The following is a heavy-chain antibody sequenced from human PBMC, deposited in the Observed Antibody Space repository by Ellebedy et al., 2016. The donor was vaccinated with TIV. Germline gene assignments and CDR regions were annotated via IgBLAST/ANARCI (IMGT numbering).Heavy chain of an antibody. CDR2: MSSRSSTI. Sequence: PGGSLRLSCAASGFTFSSYSMNWVRQAPGKGLEWVSYMSSRSSTIYYADSVKGRFTISRDNAKNSLYLQMNSLRDEDTAVYYCARVKDYDYVWGTYDAFDIWGQGTMVTVSS. CDR1: GFTFSSYS. J-gene: IGHJ3*02. CDR3: ARVKDYDYVWGTYDAFDI. V-gene: IGHV3-48*02. D-gene: IGHD3-16*01.